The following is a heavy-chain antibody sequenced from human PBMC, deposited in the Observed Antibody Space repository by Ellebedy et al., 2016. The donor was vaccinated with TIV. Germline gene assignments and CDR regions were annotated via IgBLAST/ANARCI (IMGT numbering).Heavy chain of an antibody. CDR1: GITFSSYW. V-gene: IGHV3-7*03. CDR3: ARGPYSNDWYFDL. Sequence: GESLKISCAASGITFSSYWMSWVRQAPGKGLEWVANVNQDGSGKNYANSVKGRFTISRDNAKNSLYLQMNSLRAEDTAVYYCARGPYSNDWYFDLWGRGTLVTVSS. J-gene: IGHJ2*01. D-gene: IGHD6-13*01. CDR2: VNQDGSGK.